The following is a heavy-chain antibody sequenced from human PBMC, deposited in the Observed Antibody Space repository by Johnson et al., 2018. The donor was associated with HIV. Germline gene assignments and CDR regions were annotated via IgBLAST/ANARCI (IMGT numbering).Heavy chain of an antibody. CDR3: AIEGVSGSYYDAFDL. CDR1: GFTFDDYG. Sequence: VQLVESGGGVVRPGGSLRLSCAVSGFTFDDYGMSWVRQAPGKGLEWVSGINWNGGSTGYADSVKGRFTISRDNAKNSLYLQMNSLRAEDKAVYYCAIEGVSGSYYDAFDLWGQGTMVTVSS. J-gene: IGHJ3*01. CDR2: INWNGGST. D-gene: IGHD1-26*01. V-gene: IGHV3-20*04.